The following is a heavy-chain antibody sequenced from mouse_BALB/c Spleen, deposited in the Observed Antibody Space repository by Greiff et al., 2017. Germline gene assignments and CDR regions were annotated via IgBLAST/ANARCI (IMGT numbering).Heavy chain of an antibody. Sequence: VQLQESGAELAKPGASVKMSCKASGYTFTSYWMHWVKQRPGQGLEWIGYINPSTGYTEYNQKFKDKATLTADKSSSTAYMQLSSLTSEDSAVYYCARRVYYGNYVYAMDYWGQGTSVTVSS. CDR3: ARRVYYGNYVYAMDY. V-gene: IGHV1-7*01. CDR1: GYTFTSYW. J-gene: IGHJ4*01. D-gene: IGHD2-1*01. CDR2: INPSTGYT.